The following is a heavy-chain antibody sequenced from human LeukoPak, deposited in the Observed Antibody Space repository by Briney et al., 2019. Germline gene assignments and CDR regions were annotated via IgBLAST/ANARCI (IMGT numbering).Heavy chain of an antibody. D-gene: IGHD2-2*01. V-gene: IGHV3-7*03. Sequence: GGSLRLSCAASGFTFSSYWMSWVRQAPGKGLEWVANIKQDGSEKYYVDSVKGRFTISRDNAKNSLYLQMNSLRAEDTAVYYCARDALDCSTSCHGHYYCYYMDVWGKGTTVTISS. J-gene: IGHJ6*03. CDR3: ARDALDCSTSCHGHYYCYYMDV. CDR1: GFTFSSYW. CDR2: IKQDGSEK.